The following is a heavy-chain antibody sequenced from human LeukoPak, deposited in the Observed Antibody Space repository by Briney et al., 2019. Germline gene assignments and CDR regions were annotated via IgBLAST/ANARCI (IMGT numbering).Heavy chain of an antibody. V-gene: IGHV4-38-2*02. CDR1: DYSITSGYY. CDR3: ARDYYDCGNFDY. J-gene: IGHJ4*02. Sequence: SETLSLTCTVSDYSITSGYYWGWIRQPPGKGLEWIGSIYHSGSAYYNSSLKSRVTISVDTSKNQFSLTLSSVTAADTAVYYCARDYYDCGNFDYWGQGTLVTVSS. D-gene: IGHD3-22*01. CDR2: IYHSGSA.